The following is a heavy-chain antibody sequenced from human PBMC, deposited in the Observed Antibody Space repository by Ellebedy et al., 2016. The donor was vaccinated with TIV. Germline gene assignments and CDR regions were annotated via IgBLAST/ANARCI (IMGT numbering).Heavy chain of an antibody. D-gene: IGHD3-10*01. Sequence: SETLSLXCTVSGGSISRDCWSWIRQSPGKGLEWIGYIYYSGSTNYNPSLKSRVTISVDTSKNQFSLRLNSVTAADTALYYCARIWFGDLLSPEGDVWGQGTTVTVSS. CDR1: GGSISRDC. CDR2: IYYSGST. CDR3: ARIWFGDLLSPEGDV. J-gene: IGHJ6*02. V-gene: IGHV4-59*08.